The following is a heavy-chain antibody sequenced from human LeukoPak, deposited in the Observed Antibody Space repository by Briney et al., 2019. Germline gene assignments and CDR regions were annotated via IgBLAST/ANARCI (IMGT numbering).Heavy chain of an antibody. J-gene: IGHJ4*02. V-gene: IGHV4-38-2*01. D-gene: IGHD5-18*01. CDR3: QRGYSYGSFDY. CDR2: INHSGST. CDR1: GFSISSGYY. Sequence: SETLSLTCAVSGFSISSGYYWGWIRQPPGKGLEWIGSINHSGSTYYNPSLKSRVTISVDTSKNQFSLKLSSVTAADTAVYYCQRGYSYGSFDYWGQGTLVTVSS.